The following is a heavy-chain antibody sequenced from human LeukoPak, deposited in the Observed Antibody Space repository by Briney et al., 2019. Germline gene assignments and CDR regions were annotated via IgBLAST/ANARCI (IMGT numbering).Heavy chain of an antibody. J-gene: IGHJ2*01. V-gene: IGHV3-48*01. CDR1: GFTFNTYS. Sequence: GGSLRLSCAASGFTFNTYSMNWVRQASGKGLEWISYISSGSSTIYDADSLKGRFTISRDNAKNSLYLQLNSLRAEDTAVYYCARGGGQCSGGTCYIRYFDLWGRGTLVTVSS. CDR2: ISSGSSTI. CDR3: ARGGGQCSGGTCYIRYFDL. D-gene: IGHD2-15*01.